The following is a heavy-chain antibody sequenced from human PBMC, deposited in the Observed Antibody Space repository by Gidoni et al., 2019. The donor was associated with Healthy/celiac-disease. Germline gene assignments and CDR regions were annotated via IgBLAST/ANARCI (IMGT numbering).Heavy chain of an antibody. V-gene: IGHV3-21*01. CDR1: GFTSSSYS. Sequence: ELQLLDSGEGLSRLGGSLSLPFEASGFTSSSYSMNWVGQAPGKGLEWVSSISSSSSYIYYADSVKGRFTISRDNAKNSLYLQMNSLRAEDTAVYYCARVSPYCSSTSCHSDYWGQGTLVTVSS. CDR2: ISSSSSYI. D-gene: IGHD2-2*01. CDR3: ARVSPYCSSTSCHSDY. J-gene: IGHJ4*02.